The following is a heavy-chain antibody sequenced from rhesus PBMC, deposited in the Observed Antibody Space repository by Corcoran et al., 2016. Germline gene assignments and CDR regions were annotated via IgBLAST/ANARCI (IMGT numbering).Heavy chain of an antibody. CDR2: ISGSSGST. J-gene: IGHJ4*01. V-gene: IGHV4-165*01. Sequence: QVQLQESGPGLVKPSETLSLTCAVSGGSFSGSYWGWIRQPPGKGLAWIGYISGSSGSTDYNPSLKSRVTISTDTSKNQFSLKLSSVTAADTAVYYCARDSCSGGVCFDYWGQGVLVTVSS. CDR3: ARDSCSGGVCFDY. CDR1: GGSFSGSY. D-gene: IGHD2-39*02.